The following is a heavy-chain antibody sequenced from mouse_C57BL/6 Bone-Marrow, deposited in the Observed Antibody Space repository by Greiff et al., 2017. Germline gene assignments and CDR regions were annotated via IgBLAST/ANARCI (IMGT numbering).Heavy chain of an antibody. Sequence: VQLQQPGAELVMPGASVKLSCKASGYTFTSYWMNWVKQRPGQGLEWIGEIDPSDSYPNYNQKFKGKSTLTVDKSSSTAYMLLSSLTSEDSAVYCCARDCCNFYYWYFDVWGTGTTVTVSS. CDR3: ARDCCNFYYWYFDV. V-gene: IGHV1-69*01. CDR2: IDPSDSYP. CDR1: GYTFTSYW. D-gene: IGHD2-1*01. J-gene: IGHJ1*03.